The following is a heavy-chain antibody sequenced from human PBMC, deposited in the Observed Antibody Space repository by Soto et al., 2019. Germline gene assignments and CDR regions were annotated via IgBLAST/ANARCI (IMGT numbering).Heavy chain of an antibody. Sequence: QVQLVESGGGVVQPGRSLRLSCAASGFTFITYAMHWVRQAPGNGLEWVAIISDDGINKYYADSVRGRFTISRDNSKNPVYLQMNSLRAEDKAVYYCAKVRERQNVDFDIWGQGTMVTVSS. D-gene: IGHD1-26*01. V-gene: IGHV3-30-3*01. J-gene: IGHJ3*02. CDR2: ISDDGINK. CDR1: GFTFITYA. CDR3: AKVRERQNVDFDI.